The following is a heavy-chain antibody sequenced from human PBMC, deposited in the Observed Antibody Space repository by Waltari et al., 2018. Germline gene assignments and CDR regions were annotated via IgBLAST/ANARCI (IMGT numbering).Heavy chain of an antibody. CDR3: ARVHYDFWSGYYI. V-gene: IGHV1-8*02. J-gene: IGHJ4*02. Sequence: QMQLVQSGAEVKKPGASVKVSCKASGYPFHDYAINWGRQATGHGLEWMGWINPKSGNTVSAQNFQDRVTITRDPSTSTVYTELSSLRSDDAAVYYCARVHYDFWSGYYIWGQGTLVTVSS. CDR1: GYPFHDYA. CDR2: INPKSGNT. D-gene: IGHD3-3*01.